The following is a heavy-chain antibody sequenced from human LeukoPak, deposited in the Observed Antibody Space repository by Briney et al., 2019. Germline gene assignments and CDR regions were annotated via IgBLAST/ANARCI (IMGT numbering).Heavy chain of an antibody. V-gene: IGHV1-2*02. CDR2: INPNSGGT. D-gene: IGHD2-2*01. Sequence: SVKVSCKASGYTFTGYFMHWVRQAPGQGLEWMGWINPNSGGTNYAQKFQGRVTMTRDTSISTAYMELSRLRSDDTAVYYCASSIVYCSSTSCYFNWGQGTLVTVSS. CDR3: ASSIVYCSSTSCYFN. CDR1: GYTFTGYF. J-gene: IGHJ4*02.